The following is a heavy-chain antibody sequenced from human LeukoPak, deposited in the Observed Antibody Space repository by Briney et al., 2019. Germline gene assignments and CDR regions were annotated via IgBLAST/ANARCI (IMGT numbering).Heavy chain of an antibody. CDR2: INPNSGGT. CDR3: ARVRYYYDSSGYFWGYFDY. D-gene: IGHD3-22*01. Sequence: ASVKVSCKASGYTFTCYYMHWVRQAPGQGLEWMGWINPNSGGTNYAQKFQGRVTMTRDTSISTAYMALSRLRSDDTAVYYCARVRYYYDSSGYFWGYFDYWGQGTLVTVSS. CDR1: GYTFTCYY. V-gene: IGHV1-2*02. J-gene: IGHJ4*02.